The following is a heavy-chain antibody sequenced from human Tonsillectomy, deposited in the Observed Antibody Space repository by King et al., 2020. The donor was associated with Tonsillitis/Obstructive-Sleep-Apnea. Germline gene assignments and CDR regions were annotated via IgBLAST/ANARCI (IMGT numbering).Heavy chain of an antibody. J-gene: IGHJ6*03. V-gene: IGHV3-9*01. CDR3: AKLKYRRSYYYYMVF. D-gene: IGHD5-18*01. CDR1: GFTFADYA. CDR2: ISWNSASI. Sequence: DVQLVESGGGLVQPGRSLRLSCAASGFTFADYAMHWVRQVPGKGLEWVSGISWNSASIGYAVSVKGRFTISRDNAKNSLYLQMNSLRAESTALSYCAKLKYRRSYYYYMVFWGKGTTVTVSS.